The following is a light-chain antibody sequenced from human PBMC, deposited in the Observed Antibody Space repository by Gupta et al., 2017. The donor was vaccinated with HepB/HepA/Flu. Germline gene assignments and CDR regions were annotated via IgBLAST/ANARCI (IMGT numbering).Light chain of an antibody. J-gene: IGKJ2*01. Sequence: EVVMTQSPATLSVSPGERATLSCRASESVSSNLAWYQQRPGQAPRVLIYGASTRATGIPARFSGSGSGTEFTLTISSLQSEDFAAYYCQQYNNWPYTFGRGTKLEIK. CDR1: ESVSSN. CDR2: GAS. V-gene: IGKV3-15*01. CDR3: QQYNNWPYT.